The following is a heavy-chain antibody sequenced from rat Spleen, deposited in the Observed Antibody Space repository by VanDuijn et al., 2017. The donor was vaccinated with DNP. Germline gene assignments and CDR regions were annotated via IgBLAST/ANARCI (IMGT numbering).Heavy chain of an antibody. V-gene: IGHV5-22*01. CDR1: GFTFSAYY. CDR2: IGSPAYAP. D-gene: IGHD4-3*01. Sequence: EVQLVESGGGLVQPGRSLKLSCAASGFTFSAYYMAWVRQAPAKGLEWVAYIGSPAYAPYYTDSVKGRFAISRDNAKSTLYLQMNSLRYQDMATYYCVRWNSGHFDYGGQGVMVTVSS. CDR3: VRWNSGHFDY. J-gene: IGHJ2*01.